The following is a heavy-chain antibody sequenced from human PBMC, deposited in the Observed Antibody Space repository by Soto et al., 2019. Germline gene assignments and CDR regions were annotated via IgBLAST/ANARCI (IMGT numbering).Heavy chain of an antibody. CDR3: ARDVMRYSYGLPGIY. CDR2: ISYDGSNK. CDR1: GFTFSSYA. J-gene: IGHJ4*02. V-gene: IGHV3-30-3*01. Sequence: QVQLVESGGGVVQPGRSLRLSCAASGFTFSSYAMHWVRQAPGKGLEWVAVISYDGSNKYYADSVKGRFTISRDNSKNTLYLQINSLRAEDTAVYYCARDVMRYSYGLPGIYWGQGTLVTVSS. D-gene: IGHD5-18*01.